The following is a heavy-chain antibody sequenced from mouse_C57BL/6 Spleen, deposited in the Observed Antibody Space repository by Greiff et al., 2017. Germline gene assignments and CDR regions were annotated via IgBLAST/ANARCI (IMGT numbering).Heavy chain of an antibody. Sequence: VQLQQSGPGLVKPSQSLSLTCSVTGYSITSGYYWNWIRQFPGNKLEWMGYISYDGSNNYNPSLKNRISITRDTSKNQFFLKLNSVTTEDTATYYCARQYEDYAMDYWGQGTSVTVSS. CDR3: ARQYEDYAMDY. J-gene: IGHJ4*01. D-gene: IGHD2-14*01. CDR2: ISYDGSN. V-gene: IGHV3-6*01. CDR1: GYSITSGYY.